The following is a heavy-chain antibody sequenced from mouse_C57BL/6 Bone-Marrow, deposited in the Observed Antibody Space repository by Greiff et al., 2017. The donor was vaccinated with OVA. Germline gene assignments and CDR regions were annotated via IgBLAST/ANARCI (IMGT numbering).Heavy chain of an antibody. J-gene: IGHJ1*03. CDR1: GFSLSTFGMG. CDR2: IWWDDDK. Sequence: QVTLKVSGPGILQPSQTLSLTCSFSGFSLSTFGMGVGWIRQPSGKGLEWLAHIWWDDDKYYNPALKSRLTISKDTSKNQVFLKIANVDTADTATYYCARIAAYDYDLYWYFDVWGTGTTVTVSS. CDR3: ARIAAYDYDLYWYFDV. V-gene: IGHV8-8*01. D-gene: IGHD2-4*01.